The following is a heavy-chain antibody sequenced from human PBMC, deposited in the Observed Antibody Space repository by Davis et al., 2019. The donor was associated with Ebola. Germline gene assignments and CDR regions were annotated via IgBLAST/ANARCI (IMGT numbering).Heavy chain of an antibody. D-gene: IGHD2-2*01. CDR2: IKQDGSEK. V-gene: IGHV3-7*03. J-gene: IGHJ5*02. CDR1: GFTFSSYW. Sequence: GGSLRLSCAASGFTFSSYWMSWVRQAPGKGLEWVANIKQDGSEKYYVDSVKGRFTISRDNAKNSLYLQMNSLGAEDTAVYYCARVMGVVVVPAAFDPWGQGTLVTVSS. CDR3: ARVMGVVVVPAAFDP.